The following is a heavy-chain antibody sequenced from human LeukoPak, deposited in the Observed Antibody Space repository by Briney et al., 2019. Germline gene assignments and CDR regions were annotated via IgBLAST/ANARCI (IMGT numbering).Heavy chain of an antibody. V-gene: IGHV3-23*01. CDR3: ATFSGYVGY. Sequence: GGSLRLSCAASGFTFSTYALGWVRQSPGKGLEWVSVINTSGGGTYYTESVQGRFTISRDNSKDTLYLQMNSLRAEDTAVYYWATFSGYVGYWGQGTLVTVSS. J-gene: IGHJ4*02. CDR1: GFTFSTYA. D-gene: IGHD1-26*01. CDR2: INTSGGGT.